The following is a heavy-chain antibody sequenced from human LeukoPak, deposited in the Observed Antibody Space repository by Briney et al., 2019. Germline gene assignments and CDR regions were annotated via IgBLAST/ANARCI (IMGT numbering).Heavy chain of an antibody. Sequence: SGTLSLTCAVYGGSFSGYYWSWIRQPPGKGLEWIGEINHSGSTNYNPSLKSRVTISVDTSKNQFSLKLSSVTAADTAVYYCASRRGEFDYWGQGTLVTVSS. CDR2: INHSGST. J-gene: IGHJ4*02. CDR3: ASRRGEFDY. CDR1: GGSFSGYY. D-gene: IGHD4-17*01. V-gene: IGHV4-34*01.